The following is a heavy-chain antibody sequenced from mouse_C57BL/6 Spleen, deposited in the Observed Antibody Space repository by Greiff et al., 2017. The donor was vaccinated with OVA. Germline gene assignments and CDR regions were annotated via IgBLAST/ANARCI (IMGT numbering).Heavy chain of an antibody. CDR3: ARETRTGAMDY. Sequence: SGPELVKPGASVKMSCKATGYTFTDYNMYWVKQSHGKSLEWIGYINTNNGGTSYNQKLKGQVTFTVNKSSSTAYMEIRSLTSEDSAVYYCARETRTGAMDYWGQGTSVTVSS. V-gene: IGHV1-22*01. CDR2: INTNNGGT. J-gene: IGHJ4*01. CDR1: GYTFTDYN. D-gene: IGHD1-3*01.